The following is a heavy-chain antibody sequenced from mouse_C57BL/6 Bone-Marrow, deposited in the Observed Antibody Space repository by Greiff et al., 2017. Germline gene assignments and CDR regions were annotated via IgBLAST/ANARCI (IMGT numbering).Heavy chain of an antibody. Sequence: EVNVVESEGGLVQPGSSMKLSCTASGFTFSDYYMAWVRQVPEKGLEWVANINYDGSSTYYLDSLKSRFIISRDNAKNILYLQMSSLKSEDTATYYCARAAPPGSPFDYWGQGTTLTVSS. D-gene: IGHD4-1*01. J-gene: IGHJ2*01. CDR3: ARAAPPGSPFDY. V-gene: IGHV5-16*01. CDR1: GFTFSDYY. CDR2: INYDGSST.